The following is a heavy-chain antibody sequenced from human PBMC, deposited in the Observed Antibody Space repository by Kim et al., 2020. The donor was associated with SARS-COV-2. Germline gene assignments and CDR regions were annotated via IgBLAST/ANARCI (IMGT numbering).Heavy chain of an antibody. CDR3: ARGLGFGEYKTRFDY. V-gene: IGHV4-34*01. J-gene: IGHJ4*02. Sequence: SETLSLTCAVYGGSFSGYYWSWIRQPPGKGLEWIGEINHSGSTNYNPSLKSRVTISVDTSKNQFSLKLSSVTAADTAVYYCARGLGFGEYKTRFDYWGQGTLVTVSS. CDR1: GGSFSGYY. D-gene: IGHD3-10*01. CDR2: INHSGST.